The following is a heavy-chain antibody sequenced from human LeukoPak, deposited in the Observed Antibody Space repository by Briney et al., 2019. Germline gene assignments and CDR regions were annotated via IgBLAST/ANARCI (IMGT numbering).Heavy chain of an antibody. J-gene: IGHJ4*02. V-gene: IGHV3-23*01. D-gene: IGHD6-13*01. CDR1: GFTFSNYA. Sequence: GGSLRLSCAASGFTFSNYAMSWVRQAPGKGLEWVSAISNSPGYTYYADSVKGRFTISRDNSKNTLYLQMNSLRAEDTAVYYCAKVAAAGTIMVYFDYWGQGTLVTVSS. CDR3: AKVAAAGTIMVYFDY. CDR2: ISNSPGYT.